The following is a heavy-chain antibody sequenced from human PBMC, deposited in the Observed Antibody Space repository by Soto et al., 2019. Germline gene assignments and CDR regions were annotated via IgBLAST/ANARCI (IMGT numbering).Heavy chain of an antibody. CDR2: ISYDGSNK. D-gene: IGHD3-10*01. J-gene: IGHJ4*02. Sequence: LRLSCAASGFTFSSYGMHWVRQAPGKGLEWVAVISYDGSNKYYADSVKGRFTISRDNSKNTLYLQMNSLRAEDTAVYYCAKSSGDYWGQGALVTVSS. CDR1: GFTFSSYG. V-gene: IGHV3-30*18. CDR3: AKSSGDY.